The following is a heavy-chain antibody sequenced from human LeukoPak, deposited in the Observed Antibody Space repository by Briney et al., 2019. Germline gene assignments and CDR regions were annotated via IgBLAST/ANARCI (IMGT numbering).Heavy chain of an antibody. CDR2: ISYDGSNK. V-gene: IGHV3-30*18. J-gene: IGHJ6*02. CDR1: GFTFSSYG. D-gene: IGHD6-13*01. CDR3: AKPSLREQQLIYGMDV. Sequence: GRSLRLSCAASGFTFSSYGMHWVRQAPGKGLEWVAVISYDGSNKYYADSVKGRFTISRDNSKNTLYLQMNSLRAGDTAVYYCAKPSLREQQLIYGMDVWGQGTTVTVSS.